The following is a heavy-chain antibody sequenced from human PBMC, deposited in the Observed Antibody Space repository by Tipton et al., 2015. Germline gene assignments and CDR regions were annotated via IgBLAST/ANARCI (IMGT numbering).Heavy chain of an antibody. V-gene: IGHV4-61*01. CDR3: ARTGSCSGGSCYFSYFDY. Sequence: TLSLTCTVSGASVSSDSYYWSWIRQPPGKGLEWIAYIYYTGSTNYNPSLKSRVTISLDMSRNQFSPKLSSLTAADTAVYYCARTGSCSGGSCYFSYFDYWGQGTLLTVSS. D-gene: IGHD2-15*01. CDR1: GASVSSDSYY. J-gene: IGHJ4*02. CDR2: IYYTGST.